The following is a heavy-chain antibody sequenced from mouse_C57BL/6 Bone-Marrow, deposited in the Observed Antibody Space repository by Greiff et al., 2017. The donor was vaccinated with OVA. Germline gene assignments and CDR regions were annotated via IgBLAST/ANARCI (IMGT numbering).Heavy chain of an antibody. V-gene: IGHV14-4*01. CDR2: IDPENGDT. D-gene: IGHD2-9*01. Sequence: VQLQQSGAELVRPGASVKLSCTASGFNIKDDHMHWVKQRPEQGLEWIGWIDPENGDTEYASKFQGKATITADTSSNTAYLQLSSLTSEDTAVYYCTVSYYGYDEGYFDVWGTGTTVTVSS. CDR3: TVSYYGYDEGYFDV. J-gene: IGHJ1*03. CDR1: GFNIKDDH.